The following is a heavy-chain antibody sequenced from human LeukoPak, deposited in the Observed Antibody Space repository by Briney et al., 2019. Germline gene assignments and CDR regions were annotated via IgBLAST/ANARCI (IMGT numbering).Heavy chain of an antibody. D-gene: IGHD3-16*02. Sequence: ASVKVSCKASGYTFTSYGISWVRQAPGQGLEWMGWISAHNGNTNYAQKLQGRVTMTTDTSTSTAYMELRSLRSDDTAVYYCARDFRYEGYVWGSYRPIDYWGQGTLVTVSS. V-gene: IGHV1-18*01. CDR2: ISAHNGNT. J-gene: IGHJ4*02. CDR1: GYTFTSYG. CDR3: ARDFRYEGYVWGSYRPIDY.